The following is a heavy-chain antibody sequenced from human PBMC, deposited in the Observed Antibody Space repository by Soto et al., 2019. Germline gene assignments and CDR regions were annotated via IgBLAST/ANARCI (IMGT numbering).Heavy chain of an antibody. CDR1: GFTFDDYA. V-gene: IGHV3-9*01. CDR2: ISWNSGSI. Sequence: EVQLVESGGGLVQPGRSLRLSCAASGFTFDDYAMHWVRQAPGKGLEWVSGISWNSGSIGYADSVKGRFTISRDNAKNSLYLQMNSLRAEDTALYYCAKGFRSGGSSNYYYGMDVWGQGTTVTVSS. D-gene: IGHD2-15*01. J-gene: IGHJ6*02. CDR3: AKGFRSGGSSNYYYGMDV.